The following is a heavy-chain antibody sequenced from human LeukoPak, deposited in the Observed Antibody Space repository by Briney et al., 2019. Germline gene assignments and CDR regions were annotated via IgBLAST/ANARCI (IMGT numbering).Heavy chain of an antibody. CDR3: ARGGYSGYDLHFDY. V-gene: IGHV1-2*04. J-gene: IGHJ4*02. CDR1: GYTFTGYY. CDR2: TNPNSGGT. Sequence: GASVKVSCKASGYTFTGYYMHWVRQAPGQGLEWMGWTNPNSGGTNYAQKFQGWVTMTRDTSISTAYMELSRLRSDDTAVYYCARGGYSGYDLHFDYWGQGTLVTVSS. D-gene: IGHD5-12*01.